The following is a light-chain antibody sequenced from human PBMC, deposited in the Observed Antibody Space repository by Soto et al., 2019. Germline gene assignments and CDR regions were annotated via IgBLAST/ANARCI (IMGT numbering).Light chain of an antibody. CDR1: SSNIGSHT. CDR2: NTY. Sequence: QSVLTQPPSASGTPGQRVTFSCSGSSSNIGSHTVNWYQQLPGTAPRLLIYNTYYRPSGVPDRFSGSKSGTSASLAISGLQSEDEADYYCAAWDDSLNGVVFGGGTKVTV. J-gene: IGLJ2*01. V-gene: IGLV1-44*01. CDR3: AAWDDSLNGVV.